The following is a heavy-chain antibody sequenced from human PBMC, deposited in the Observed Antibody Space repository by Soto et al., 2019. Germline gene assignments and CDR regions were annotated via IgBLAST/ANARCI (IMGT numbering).Heavy chain of an antibody. Sequence: SETLSLTCTVSGGSISSGGYYWSWIRQHPGKGLEWIGYIYYSGSTYYNPSLKSRVTISVDTSKNQFSLKLSSVTAADTAVYYFARFHYYDSSGYYSPFDYWGQGTLVTVS. J-gene: IGHJ4*02. D-gene: IGHD3-22*01. CDR2: IYYSGST. V-gene: IGHV4-31*03. CDR3: ARFHYYDSSGYYSPFDY. CDR1: GGSISSGGYY.